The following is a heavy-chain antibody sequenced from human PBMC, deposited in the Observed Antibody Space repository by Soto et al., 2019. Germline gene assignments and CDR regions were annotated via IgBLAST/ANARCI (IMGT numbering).Heavy chain of an antibody. CDR3: ARDHTGDY. J-gene: IGHJ4*02. D-gene: IGHD4-17*01. Sequence: QVQLVQSGAEVKKPWASVKVSCKTSGFSFISYGISWVRQAPGQGLEWMGWISAYNGETNYAQKFQGRVTMTTDTATSTAYVELRSLRSDETAVYYCARDHTGDYWGQGTLVTVSS. CDR2: ISAYNGET. V-gene: IGHV1-18*04. CDR1: GFSFISYG.